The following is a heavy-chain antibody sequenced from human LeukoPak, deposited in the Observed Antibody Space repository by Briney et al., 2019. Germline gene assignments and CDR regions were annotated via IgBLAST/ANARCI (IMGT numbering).Heavy chain of an antibody. V-gene: IGHV4-34*01. Sequence: SETLSLICAVYGGPFSGYYWSWIRQPTGKGLEWIGEINHSGSTNYNPSLKSRVTISVDTSKNQFSLKLSSVTAADTAVYYCARQLRGYSYGSYYYYGMDVWGKGTTVTVSS. D-gene: IGHD5-18*01. J-gene: IGHJ6*04. CDR3: ARQLRGYSYGSYYYYGMDV. CDR2: INHSGST. CDR1: GGPFSGYY.